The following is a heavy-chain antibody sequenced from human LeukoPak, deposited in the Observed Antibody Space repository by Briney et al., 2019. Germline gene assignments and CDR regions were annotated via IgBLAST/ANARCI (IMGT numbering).Heavy chain of an antibody. J-gene: IGHJ5*02. D-gene: IGHD4-17*01. V-gene: IGHV4-39*01. CDR1: GGSISSSSYY. CDR3: ARHIYGDYDWFDP. Sequence: SETLSLTCTVSGGSISSSSYYWGWIRQPPGKGLEWIGSIYYSGSTYYNPSLKSRVTISVDTSKNQFSLKLTSVTAADTSVYYCARHIYGDYDWFDPWGQGTLVTVSS. CDR2: IYYSGST.